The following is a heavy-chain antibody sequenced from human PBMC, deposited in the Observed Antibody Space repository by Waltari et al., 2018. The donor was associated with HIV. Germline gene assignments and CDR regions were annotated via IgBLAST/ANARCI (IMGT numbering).Heavy chain of an antibody. CDR3: ATSVESYDFWSGAYYFDY. D-gene: IGHD3-3*01. Sequence: VQVVASGGGLVQPGGTLRLSCAAYGCTVSNSWLHCVSKVLGKGLEGVSRINTDGSSTSYADSVDGRCTISRDNAKNTLFLQLYSLRAEDTAVYYCATSVESYDFWSGAYYFDYWGQGTLVTVSS. CDR1: GCTVSNSW. V-gene: IGHV3-74*01. CDR2: INTDGSST. J-gene: IGHJ4*02.